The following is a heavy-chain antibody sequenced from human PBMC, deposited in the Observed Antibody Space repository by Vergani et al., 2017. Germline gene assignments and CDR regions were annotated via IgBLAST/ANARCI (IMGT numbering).Heavy chain of an antibody. D-gene: IGHD3-10*01. CDR3: ARDMVRGNRGWFDP. CDR1: GYTFTGYY. V-gene: IGHV1-2*02. Sequence: QVQLVQSGAEVKKPGASVKVSCKASGYTFTGYYMHWVRQAPGQGLEWMGWINPNSGGTNYAQKVQGRVTMTRDTSISTAYMELSRLRSDDTAVYYCARDMVRGNRGWFDPWGQGTLVTVSS. J-gene: IGHJ5*02. CDR2: INPNSGGT.